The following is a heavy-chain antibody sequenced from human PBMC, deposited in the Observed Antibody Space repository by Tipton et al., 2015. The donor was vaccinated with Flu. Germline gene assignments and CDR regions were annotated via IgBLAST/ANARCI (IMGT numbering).Heavy chain of an antibody. D-gene: IGHD5-24*01. CDR3: ASYTRDGYNTFDY. Sequence: LRLSCTVSGGSISSYYWSWIRQPPGKGLEWIGYIYYSGSTNYNPSLKSRVTISVDTSKNQFSLKLSSVTAADTAVYYCASYTRDGYNTFDYWGQGTLVTVSS. CDR2: IYYSGST. CDR1: GGSISSYY. J-gene: IGHJ4*02. V-gene: IGHV4-59*01.